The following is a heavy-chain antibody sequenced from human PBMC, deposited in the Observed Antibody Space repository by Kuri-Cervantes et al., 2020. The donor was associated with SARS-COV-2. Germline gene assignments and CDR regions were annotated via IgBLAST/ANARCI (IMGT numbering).Heavy chain of an antibody. CDR1: GFIVSSSY. Sequence: LSLTCPASGFIVSSSYMSWVRQAPGKGLEWVAVIWYDGSNKYYADSVKGRFTISRDNSKNTLYLQMNSLRAEDTAVYYCARDPVVVAAADWDGMDVWGQGTTVTVSS. CDR2: IWYDGSNK. V-gene: IGHV3-33*08. J-gene: IGHJ6*02. D-gene: IGHD2-15*01. CDR3: ARDPVVVAAADWDGMDV.